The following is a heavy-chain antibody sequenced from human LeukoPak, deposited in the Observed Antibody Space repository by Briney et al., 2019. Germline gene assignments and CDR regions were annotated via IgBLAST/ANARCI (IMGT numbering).Heavy chain of an antibody. D-gene: IGHD2-15*01. V-gene: IGHV3-21*04. Sequence: GGSLRLYCAASGFTFSSYSINWVRQAPGKGLEWVSSISSSSSYIYYADSVKGRFTISRDNAKNSLYLQMNSLRAEDTAVYYCARVLRYCSGGNCYSGGLGYMDVWGKGTTVTISS. CDR3: ARVLRYCSGGNCYSGGLGYMDV. CDR2: ISSSSSYI. CDR1: GFTFSSYS. J-gene: IGHJ6*03.